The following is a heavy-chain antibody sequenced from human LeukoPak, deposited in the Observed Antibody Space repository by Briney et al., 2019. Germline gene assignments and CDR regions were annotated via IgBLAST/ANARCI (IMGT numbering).Heavy chain of an antibody. V-gene: IGHV4-4*07. D-gene: IGHD6-13*01. J-gene: IGHJ3*02. CDR3: ARRLGYSTDAFDI. Sequence: SETLSFTCTVTGGSISSYYWSWIRQPAGKGLEWIGRIYTSGSTNYNPSLKSRVTMSVDTSKNQFSLKLSSVTAADTAVYYCARRLGYSTDAFDIWGQGTMVTVSS. CDR2: IYTSGST. CDR1: GGSISSYY.